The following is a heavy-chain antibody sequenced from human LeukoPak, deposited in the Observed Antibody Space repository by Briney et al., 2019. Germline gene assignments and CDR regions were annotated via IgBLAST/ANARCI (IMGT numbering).Heavy chain of an antibody. V-gene: IGHV1-8*02. CDR2: MNPNSGNT. Sequence: ASVKVSCKASGYTFTGYYMHWVRQAPGQGLEWMGWMNPNSGNTGYAQKFQGRVTMTRNTSISTAYMELSSLRSEDTAVYYCARGPYRGDFGVVIDTYYYYYGMDVWGQGTTVTVSS. CDR1: GYTFTGYY. J-gene: IGHJ6*02. CDR3: ARGPYRGDFGVVIDTYYYYYGMDV. D-gene: IGHD3-3*01.